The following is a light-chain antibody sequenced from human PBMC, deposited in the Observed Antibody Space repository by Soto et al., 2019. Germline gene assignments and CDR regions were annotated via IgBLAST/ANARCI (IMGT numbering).Light chain of an antibody. J-gene: IGKJ1*01. Sequence: VLTQSPATLSLSPGERATLSCRASLDVNSYLAWYQQKPGQAPRLLIYGASSRATGIPDRFSGSGSGTDSTLTISRLEPEDFAVYYCQQYGGSPRTFGQGTKVDIK. V-gene: IGKV3-20*01. CDR3: QQYGGSPRT. CDR1: LDVNSY. CDR2: GAS.